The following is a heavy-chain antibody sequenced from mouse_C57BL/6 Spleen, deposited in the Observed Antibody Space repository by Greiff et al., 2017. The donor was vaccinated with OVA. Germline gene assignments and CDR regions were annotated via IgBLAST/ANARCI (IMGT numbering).Heavy chain of an antibody. CDR3: ARWGYYSNWYFDV. CDR2: IDPEDGET. CDR1: GFNIKDYY. D-gene: IGHD2-5*01. J-gene: IGHJ1*03. V-gene: IGHV14-2*01. Sequence: EVQLQQSGAELVKPGASVKLSCTASGFNIKDYYMHWVKQRTEQGLEWIGRIDPEDGETKYAPKFPGKATITADTSSNTAYLQLSSLTSEDTAVYYCARWGYYSNWYFDVWGTGTTVTVSS.